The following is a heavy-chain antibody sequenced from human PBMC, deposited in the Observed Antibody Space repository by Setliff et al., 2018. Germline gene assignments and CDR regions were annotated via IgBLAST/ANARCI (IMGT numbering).Heavy chain of an antibody. Sequence: SETLSLTCTVSGDSISSYYWSWIRQPPGKGLEWIGYKYYSGSTNSNPSLKSRVAMSVDKAKNQFSLNLRSVSAADTAIYYCAKHGEESKVTTYLASWGQGTLVTVSS. CDR1: GDSISSYY. J-gene: IGHJ5*02. CDR2: KYYSGST. V-gene: IGHV4-59*08. D-gene: IGHD4-17*01. CDR3: AKHGEESKVTTYLAS.